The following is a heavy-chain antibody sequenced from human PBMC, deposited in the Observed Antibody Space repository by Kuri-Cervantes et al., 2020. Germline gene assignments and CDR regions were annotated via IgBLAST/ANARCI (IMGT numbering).Heavy chain of an antibody. Sequence: SETLSLTCTVSGGSVSSGTYYWSWIRQPPGKGQEWIGYIYYSGSTNYNPSLKSRVTISVDTSKNQFSLKLSSVTAADTAVYYCARVQRGSGWYYFDYWGQGTLVTVSS. CDR1: GGSVSSGTYY. D-gene: IGHD6-19*01. J-gene: IGHJ4*02. V-gene: IGHV4-61*01. CDR3: ARVQRGSGWYYFDY. CDR2: IYYSGST.